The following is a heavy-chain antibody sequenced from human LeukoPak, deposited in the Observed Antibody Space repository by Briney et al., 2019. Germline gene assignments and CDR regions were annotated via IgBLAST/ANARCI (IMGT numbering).Heavy chain of an antibody. Sequence: ASVKVSCKASGYTFTIYYMHWVRQAPGQGLEWMGIINPSGGTTIYAQKFQGRVTMTRDTSTSTVYMELSSLRSEDTAVYYCARQRGGQYEDAFDIWGQGTVVTVSS. V-gene: IGHV1-46*01. CDR3: ARQRGGQYEDAFDI. D-gene: IGHD2-8*01. CDR1: GYTFTIYY. J-gene: IGHJ3*02. CDR2: INPSGGTT.